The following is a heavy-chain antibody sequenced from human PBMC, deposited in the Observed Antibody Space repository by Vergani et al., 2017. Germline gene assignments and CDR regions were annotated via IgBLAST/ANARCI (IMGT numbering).Heavy chain of an antibody. V-gene: IGHV3-23*01. D-gene: IGHD2-15*01. CDR1: GFTFSSYA. CDR3: ARETCSGGSCYSYYYYGMDV. CDR2: ISGSGGST. J-gene: IGHJ6*02. Sequence: EVQLLESGGGLVQPGGSLRLSCAASGFTFSSYAMSCVRQAPGKGLEWVSAISGSGGSTYYADSVKGRFTISRDNSKNTLYLQMNSLRAEDTAVYYCARETCSGGSCYSYYYYGMDVWGQGTTVTVSS.